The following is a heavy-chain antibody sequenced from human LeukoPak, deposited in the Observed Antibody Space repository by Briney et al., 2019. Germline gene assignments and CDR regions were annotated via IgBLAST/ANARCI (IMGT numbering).Heavy chain of an antibody. V-gene: IGHV3-66*01. CDR2: IYSGGTT. J-gene: IGHJ4*02. CDR3: ASYYASGSSRFDY. CDR1: GFTVSSSY. D-gene: IGHD3-10*01. Sequence: GGSLRLSCAASGFTVSSSYMSWVRQAPGKGLEWVSVIYSGGTTHYADSVKGRFTISRDNSNNTLYLQMNSLRVEDTAVYYCASYYASGSSRFDYWGQGTLVTVSS.